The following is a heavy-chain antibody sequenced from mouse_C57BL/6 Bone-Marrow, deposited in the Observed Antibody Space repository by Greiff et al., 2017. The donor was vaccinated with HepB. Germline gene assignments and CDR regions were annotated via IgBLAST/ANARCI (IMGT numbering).Heavy chain of an antibody. Sequence: VKLQQPGAELVMPGASVKLSCKASGYTFTSYWMHWVKQRPGQGLEWIGEIDPSDSYTNYNQKFKGKSTLTVDKSSSTAYMQLSSLTSEDSAVYYCAREGPYYYGSSYAMDYWGQGTSVTVSS. J-gene: IGHJ4*01. D-gene: IGHD1-1*01. V-gene: IGHV1-69*01. CDR2: IDPSDSYT. CDR1: GYTFTSYW. CDR3: AREGPYYYGSSYAMDY.